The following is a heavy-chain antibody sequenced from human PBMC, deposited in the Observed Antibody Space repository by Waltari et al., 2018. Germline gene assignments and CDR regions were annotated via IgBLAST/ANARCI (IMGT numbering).Heavy chain of an antibody. CDR3: VTDDPGLGLDV. CDR1: GFTFTKYW. J-gene: IGHJ6*02. CDR2: INSDGRST. V-gene: IGHV3-74*01. Sequence: EVQLVESGGGLVQPGGSLRLSCAASGFTFTKYWMHWVRQDAGRGRMWVAHINSDGRSTTYGDSVKGRFTITRDNARDTVYLQMTSLRAEDTAVYFCVTDDPGLGLDVWGQGTTVTVSS. D-gene: IGHD7-27*01.